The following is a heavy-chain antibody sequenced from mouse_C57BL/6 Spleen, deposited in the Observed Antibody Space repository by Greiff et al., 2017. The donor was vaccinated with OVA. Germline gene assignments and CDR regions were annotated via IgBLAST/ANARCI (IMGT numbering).Heavy chain of an antibody. CDR3: ARLGDGSWYFDV. V-gene: IGHV1-82*01. Sequence: QVQLKQSGPELVKPGASVKISCKASGYAFSSSWMNWVKQRPGKGLEWIGRIYPGDGDTNYNGKFKGKATLTADKSSSTAYMQLSSLTSEDSAVYFCARLGDGSWYFDVWGTGTTVTVSS. CDR2: IYPGDGDT. CDR1: GYAFSSSW. J-gene: IGHJ1*03. D-gene: IGHD2-3*01.